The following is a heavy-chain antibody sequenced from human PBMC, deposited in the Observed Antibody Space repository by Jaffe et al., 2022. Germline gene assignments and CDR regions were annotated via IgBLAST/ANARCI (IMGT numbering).Heavy chain of an antibody. J-gene: IGHJ4*02. CDR1: GYTFTSYA. V-gene: IGHV1-3*01. Sequence: QVQLVQSGAEVKKPGASVKVSCKASGYTFTSYAMHWVRQAPGQRLEWMGWINAGNGNTKYSQKFQGRVTITRDTSASTAYMELSSLRSEDTAVYYCARVGTISQMGLGYWGQGTLVTVSS. CDR2: INAGNGNT. D-gene: IGHD3-9*01. CDR3: ARVGTISQMGLGY.